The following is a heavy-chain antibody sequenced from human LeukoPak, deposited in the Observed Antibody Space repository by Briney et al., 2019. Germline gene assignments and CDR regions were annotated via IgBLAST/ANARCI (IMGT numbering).Heavy chain of an antibody. CDR2: IIPIFGTA. D-gene: IGHD5-18*01. Sequence: GASVKVSCKASGGTFSSYAISWVRQAPGQGLEWMGGIIPIFGTANYAQKFRGRVTITADESTNTAYMELSSLRSEDTAVYYCARQEVDTAMVSDYYYGMDVWGQGTTVTVSS. CDR1: GGTFSSYA. CDR3: ARQEVDTAMVSDYYYGMDV. J-gene: IGHJ6*02. V-gene: IGHV1-69*01.